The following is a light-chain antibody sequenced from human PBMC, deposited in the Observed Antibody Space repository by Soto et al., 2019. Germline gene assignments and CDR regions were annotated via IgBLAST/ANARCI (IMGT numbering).Light chain of an antibody. CDR2: DAS. Sequence: EIVLTQSPATLSLSPGERATLSCRASQSVSSYLAWYQQKPGQAPRLLIYDASNRATGIPARFSGSGSGTDFTLTISRLEPEDFAVYYWQQRSNWPGTFGQGTKVEIK. V-gene: IGKV3-11*01. CDR3: QQRSNWPGT. J-gene: IGKJ1*01. CDR1: QSVSSY.